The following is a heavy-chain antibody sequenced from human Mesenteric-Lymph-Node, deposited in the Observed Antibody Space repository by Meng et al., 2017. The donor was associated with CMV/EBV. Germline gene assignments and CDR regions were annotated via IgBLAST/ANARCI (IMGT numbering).Heavy chain of an antibody. J-gene: IGHJ4*02. CDR3: ARHQRWLKSEGGFNY. Sequence: QAQPPQWGPGLLKPSATLSLTCAVYGGSFSGYYWSWIRQPPGKGLEWIGEINHSGSTNYNPSLKSRVTISVDTSKNQFSLKLSSVTAADTAVYYCARHQRWLKSEGGFNYWGQGTLVTVSS. D-gene: IGHD4-23*01. CDR1: GGSFSGYY. V-gene: IGHV4-34*01. CDR2: INHSGST.